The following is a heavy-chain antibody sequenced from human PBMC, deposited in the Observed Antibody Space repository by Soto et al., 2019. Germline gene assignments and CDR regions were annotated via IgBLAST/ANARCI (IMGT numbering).Heavy chain of an antibody. V-gene: IGHV3-23*01. Sequence: GGSLRLSCAASGFTFSSYSMSWVRQSPGKGLEWVSGFRSGGDDDTTYYADSVRGRFTISRDNSKNTLFLQMNSLRAEDTAIYYCAKKVNSGSGSQFFDYWGQGTLVTVSS. CDR2: FRSGGDDDTT. D-gene: IGHD3-10*01. CDR3: AKKVNSGSGSQFFDY. CDR1: GFTFSSYS. J-gene: IGHJ4*02.